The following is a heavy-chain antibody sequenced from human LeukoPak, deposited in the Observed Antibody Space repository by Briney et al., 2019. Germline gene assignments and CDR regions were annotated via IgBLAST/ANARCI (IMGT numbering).Heavy chain of an antibody. D-gene: IGHD3-10*01. Sequence: SETLSLTCAVYGGSFSGYYWSWIRQPPVKGLEWIGEINHSGSTNYNPSLKSRVTISVDTSKNQFSLKLSSVTAADTAVYYCARGLRLWFRELSPYYFDYWGQGTLVTVSS. CDR1: GGSFSGYY. J-gene: IGHJ4*02. CDR3: ARGLRLWFRELSPYYFDY. V-gene: IGHV4-34*01. CDR2: INHSGST.